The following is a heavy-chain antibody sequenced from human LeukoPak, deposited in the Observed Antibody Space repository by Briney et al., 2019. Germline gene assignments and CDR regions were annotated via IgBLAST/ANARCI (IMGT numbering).Heavy chain of an antibody. CDR3: AKGPRSSWYHYGMDV. J-gene: IGHJ6*04. D-gene: IGHD6-13*01. CDR1: GFTFSSYA. Sequence: PGGSLRLSCAASGFTFSSYAMHWVRQAPGKGLEWVAVISYDGSNKYCADSVKGRFTISRDNSKNTLYLQMNSLRAEDTAVYYCAKGPRSSWYHYGMDVWGKGTTVTVSS. CDR2: ISYDGSNK. V-gene: IGHV3-30-3*01.